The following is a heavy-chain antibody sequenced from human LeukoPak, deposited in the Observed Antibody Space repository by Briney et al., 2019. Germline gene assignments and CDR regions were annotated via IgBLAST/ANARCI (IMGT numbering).Heavy chain of an antibody. CDR2: ISGSGGST. Sequence: SGGSLRLSCAASGFTFNSYAMSWVRQAPGKGLEWVSAISGSGGSTYFANSVKGRFTISRDNSKNTLNLQMNSLRAEDTAIYYCAKDLTSATWGRYDAFDIWGQGTLVTVSS. J-gene: IGHJ3*02. CDR1: GFTFNSYA. CDR3: AKDLTSATWGRYDAFDI. V-gene: IGHV3-23*01. D-gene: IGHD3-16*01.